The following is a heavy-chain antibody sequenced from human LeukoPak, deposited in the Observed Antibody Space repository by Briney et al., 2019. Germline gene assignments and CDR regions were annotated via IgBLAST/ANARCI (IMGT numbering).Heavy chain of an antibody. CDR2: IYYSGST. J-gene: IGHJ5*02. Sequence: SETLSLTCTVSGDSISSHYWSWIRQPPGKGLEWIGYIYYSGSTNYNPSLKSRVTISLDTSKNQFSLKLNSVTAADTAVYYCARSGSSSWSLRIWFDPWGQGTLVTVSS. CDR3: ARSGSSSWSLRIWFDP. CDR1: GDSISSHY. V-gene: IGHV4-59*11. D-gene: IGHD6-13*01.